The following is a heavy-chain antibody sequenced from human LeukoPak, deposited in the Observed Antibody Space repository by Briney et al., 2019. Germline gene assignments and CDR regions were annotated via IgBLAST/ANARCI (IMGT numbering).Heavy chain of an antibody. CDR2: ISSSSSTI. Sequence: PGGSLRLSCAASGFTLSSYSMNWVRQAPGKGLEWVSYISSSSSTIYYADSVKGRFTISRDNAKNSLYLQMNSLRAEDTAAYYCARLGLLWFGELSPFDIWGQGTMVTVSS. CDR3: ARLGLLWFGELSPFDI. CDR1: GFTLSSYS. V-gene: IGHV3-48*01. J-gene: IGHJ3*02. D-gene: IGHD3-10*01.